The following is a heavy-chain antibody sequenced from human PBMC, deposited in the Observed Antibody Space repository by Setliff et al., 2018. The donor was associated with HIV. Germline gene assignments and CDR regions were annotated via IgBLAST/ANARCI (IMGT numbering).Heavy chain of an antibody. CDR1: GYSISSGYY. J-gene: IGHJ5*02. Sequence: PSETLSLTCTVSGYSISSGYYWGWIRQPPGEGLEWIGYINSSGSTKYNPSLKSRVTISIDTSKSQFSLRLSSVTAADTAVYYCARGHCSGATCYHPWYWFDPWGQGTLVTVSS. CDR2: INSSGST. CDR3: ARGHCSGATCYHPWYWFDP. V-gene: IGHV4-38-2*02. D-gene: IGHD2-2*01.